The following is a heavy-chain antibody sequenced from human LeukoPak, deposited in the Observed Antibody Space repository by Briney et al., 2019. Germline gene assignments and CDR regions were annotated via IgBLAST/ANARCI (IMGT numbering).Heavy chain of an antibody. D-gene: IGHD3-22*01. CDR2: IFYSGST. CDR1: GGSISSFS. J-gene: IGHJ4*02. Sequence: SETLSLTCTVSGGSISSFSWSWIRQPPGKGLEWIGYIFYSGSTNYSPSLKSRVTMSVDTSKNQFSLKLSSVTAADTAVYSCARLGYDSGCSFFDYWGQGTLVTVSS. V-gene: IGHV4-59*08. CDR3: ARLGYDSGCSFFDY.